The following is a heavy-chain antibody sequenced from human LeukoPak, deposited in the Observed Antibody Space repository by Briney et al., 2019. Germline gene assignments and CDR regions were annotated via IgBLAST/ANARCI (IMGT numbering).Heavy chain of an antibody. CDR3: ARQSEDLLQAFDS. CDR1: GVYISTSDSF. V-gene: IGHV4-39*01. Sequence: SETLSLICEVSGVYISTSDSFWGWIRQPPGKGLEWIGSFYNSGSTYYSPSLTSRVTMSADTSKNRFSLRLSSVTAADTAVYFCARQSEDLLQAFDSWGQGTLVTVS. D-gene: IGHD4-11*01. CDR2: FYNSGST. J-gene: IGHJ4*02.